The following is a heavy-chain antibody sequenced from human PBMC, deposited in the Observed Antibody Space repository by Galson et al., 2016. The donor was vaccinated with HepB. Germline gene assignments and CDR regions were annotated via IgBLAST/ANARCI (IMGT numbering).Heavy chain of an antibody. D-gene: IGHD5-12*01. CDR2: ISYDGSHK. J-gene: IGHJ4*02. Sequence: SLRLSCAVSGFTFRSFSMQWVRQAPGKGLEWVAIISYDGSHKYYSDSVEGRFAISRDNSKNTLYLQMSSLRAEDTAVYYCARVKDEYNSGWNVNDYWGQGILVTVSS. CDR1: GFTFRSFS. CDR3: ARVKDEYNSGWNVNDY. V-gene: IGHV3-30*09.